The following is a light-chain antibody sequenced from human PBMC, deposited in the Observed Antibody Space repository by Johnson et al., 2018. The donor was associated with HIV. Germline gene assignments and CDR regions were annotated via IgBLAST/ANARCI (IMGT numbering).Light chain of an antibody. CDR1: SSNIGNNY. CDR2: DNN. Sequence: QSVLTQPPSVSAAPGQKVTISCSGSSSNIGNNYVSWYQQLPGTAPKLLIYDNNKRPSGIPDRFSGSKSGTSATLGIPGPQTGAEADYYCGTWDNSLSTGGVFGTGTKVTVL. V-gene: IGLV1-51*01. J-gene: IGLJ1*01. CDR3: GTWDNSLSTGGV.